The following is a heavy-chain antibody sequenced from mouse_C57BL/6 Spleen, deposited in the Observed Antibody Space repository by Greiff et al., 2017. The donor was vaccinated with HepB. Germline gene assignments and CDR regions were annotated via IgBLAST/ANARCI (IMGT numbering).Heavy chain of an antibody. Sequence: QVQLQQSGPELVKPGASVKISCKASGYAFSSSWMNWVKQRPGKGLEWIGRIYPGDGDTNYNGKFKGKATLTADKSSSTAYMQLSSLTSEDSAVYFCYGSTLYYFDYWGQGTTLTVSS. CDR1: GYAFSSSW. CDR2: IYPGDGDT. J-gene: IGHJ2*01. CDR3: YGSTLYYFDY. D-gene: IGHD1-1*01. V-gene: IGHV1-82*01.